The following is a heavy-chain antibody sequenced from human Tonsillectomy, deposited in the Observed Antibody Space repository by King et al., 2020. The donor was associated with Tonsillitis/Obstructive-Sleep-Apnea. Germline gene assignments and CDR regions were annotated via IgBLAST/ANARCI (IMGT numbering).Heavy chain of an antibody. Sequence: QLVQSGAEVKKPGSSVKVSCKASGGTFSSYAISWVRQAPGQGLEWMGGIIPIFGTANYAQKFQGRVTITADESTSTAYMGLSSLRSEETAVYYCARDRQDSRIVVVPAAIRWFDPWGQGTLVTVSS. V-gene: IGHV1-69*12. D-gene: IGHD2-2*01. CDR1: GGTFSSYA. CDR3: ARDRQDSRIVVVPAAIRWFDP. CDR2: IIPIFGTA. J-gene: IGHJ5*02.